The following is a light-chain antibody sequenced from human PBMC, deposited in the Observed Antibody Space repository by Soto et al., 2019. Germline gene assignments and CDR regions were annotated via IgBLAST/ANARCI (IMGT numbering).Light chain of an antibody. Sequence: EIVLTQSPATLSLSLGERATLSCRASQSVDNYLAWYQQKPGQAPRLLIYDVSNRATGTPARFSGSGSGTDFTLSISSLEPEDFAVYYCQQRSNRPRFTFGPGTKVDI. J-gene: IGKJ3*01. CDR1: QSVDNY. CDR2: DVS. CDR3: QQRSNRPRFT. V-gene: IGKV3-11*01.